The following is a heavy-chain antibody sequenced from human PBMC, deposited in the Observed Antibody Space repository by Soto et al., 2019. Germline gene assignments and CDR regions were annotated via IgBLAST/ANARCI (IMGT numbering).Heavy chain of an antibody. CDR2: SHQSGNT. V-gene: IGHV4-4*02. D-gene: IGHD6-13*01. CDR3: ATRDSSRFY. CDR1: GVSIRSHDW. J-gene: IGHJ4*02. Sequence: QVQLQESGPGLVKPSRTLSLTCAVSGVSIRSHDWWTWVRQPPGKGLEWIGESHQSGNTNYNSSLESRVTISVDKSKNQFSLKLTSVTVADTAVYHCATRDSSRFYWGQGTLVTVSS.